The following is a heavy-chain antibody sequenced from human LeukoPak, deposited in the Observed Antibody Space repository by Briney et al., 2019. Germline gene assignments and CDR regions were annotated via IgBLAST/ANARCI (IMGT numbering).Heavy chain of an antibody. Sequence: GGSLRLSCAASGFTFSNYGMHWVRQAPGKGLEWVAVISYDGSNKYYADSVKGRFAISRDNSKNTLYLQMNSLRAEDTAVYYCAKAYGYCTTTSCSHGEFDYWGQGTLVTVSS. J-gene: IGHJ4*02. CDR1: GFTFSNYG. V-gene: IGHV3-30*18. CDR2: ISYDGSNK. CDR3: AKAYGYCTTTSCSHGEFDY. D-gene: IGHD2-2*01.